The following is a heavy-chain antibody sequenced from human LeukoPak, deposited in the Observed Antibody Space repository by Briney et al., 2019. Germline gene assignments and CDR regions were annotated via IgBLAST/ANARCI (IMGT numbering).Heavy chain of an antibody. Sequence: GGSLRLSCAASGFTFSSYAMSWVRQAPGKGLEWVSAISDSGGSTYYADSVKGRFTISRDNSKNTLYLQMNSLRGEETAVYYCAKPVGDDDAFDIWGRGTMVTVSS. CDR3: AKPVGDDDAFDI. V-gene: IGHV3-23*01. CDR2: ISDSGGST. D-gene: IGHD3-16*01. CDR1: GFTFSSYA. J-gene: IGHJ3*02.